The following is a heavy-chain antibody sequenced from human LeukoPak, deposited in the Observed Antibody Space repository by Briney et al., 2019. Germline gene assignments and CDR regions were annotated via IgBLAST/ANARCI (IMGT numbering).Heavy chain of an antibody. V-gene: IGHV1-46*01. J-gene: IGHJ6*03. CDR3: ARYSHYSSRWIYYYYYMDV. D-gene: IGHD6-13*01. CDR1: GYTFTSYY. Sequence: ASVKVSCKASGYTFTSYYMHWVRQAPGQGLEWMGIINPSGGSTSYAQKFQGRVTMTRDMSTSTVYMELSSLRSEDTAVYYCARYSHYSSRWIYYYYYMDVWGKGTTVTVSS. CDR2: INPSGGST.